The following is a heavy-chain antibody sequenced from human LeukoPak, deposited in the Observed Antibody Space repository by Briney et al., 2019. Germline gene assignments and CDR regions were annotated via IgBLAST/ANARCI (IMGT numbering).Heavy chain of an antibody. J-gene: IGHJ4*02. V-gene: IGHV3-11*01. CDR2: ISSSGSAI. CDR1: GFSFTDYY. Sequence: GGSLRLSCAASGFSFTDYYMSWIRQAPGKGLEWVSYISSSGSAIYYADSVRGRFTISRDNARNSMFLQMGGLRAEDTAMYYCATDIVATSGDYWGQGTLVTVSS. D-gene: IGHD5-12*01. CDR3: ATDIVATSGDY.